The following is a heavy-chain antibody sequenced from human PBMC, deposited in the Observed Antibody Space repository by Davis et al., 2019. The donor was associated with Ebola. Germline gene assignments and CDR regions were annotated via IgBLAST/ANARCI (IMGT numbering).Heavy chain of an antibody. D-gene: IGHD6-19*01. V-gene: IGHV3-23*01. CDR3: AKRSMGIAVS. J-gene: IGHJ5*02. Sequence: GESPKTPRAAPGFTLSSYAMSWVRQAPGKGLEWDSAISGSGGSTYYADSVKGRFTISRDNSKNTLYLQMNSLRAEDTAVYYCAKRSMGIAVSWGQGTLVTVSS. CDR1: GFTLSSYA. CDR2: ISGSGGST.